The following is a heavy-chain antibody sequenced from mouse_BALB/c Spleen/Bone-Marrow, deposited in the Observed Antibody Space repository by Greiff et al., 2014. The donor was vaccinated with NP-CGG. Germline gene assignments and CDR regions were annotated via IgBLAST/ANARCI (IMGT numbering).Heavy chain of an antibody. Sequence: QVQLQQSGAELARPGASVKMSCKASGYTLTSYTMHWVKQRPGQGLEWIGYINPSSGYTNYNQKFKDKATLTADKSSNAASKQLVSLKTNDSEVYYSARGLCACGNISNFDVWGQGTTLTVSS. CDR2: INPSSGYT. CDR1: GYTLTSYT. V-gene: IGHV1-4*01. J-gene: IGHJ2*01. D-gene: IGHD1-1*01. CDR3: ARGLCACGNISNFDV.